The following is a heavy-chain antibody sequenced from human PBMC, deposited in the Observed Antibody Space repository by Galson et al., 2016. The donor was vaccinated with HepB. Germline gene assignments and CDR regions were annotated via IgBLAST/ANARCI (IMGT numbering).Heavy chain of an antibody. Sequence: SLRLSCAASGFTFSFYAMHWVRQAPGKGLEYVSAISGNGGSTYYADSVKGRFTISRDNSKKTLYLQMSSLRAEDTAMYYCARGIEARGAFDIWGQGTMVTVSS. CDR2: ISGNGGST. J-gene: IGHJ3*02. V-gene: IGHV3-64D*06. D-gene: IGHD2-15*01. CDR1: GFTFSFYA. CDR3: ARGIEARGAFDI.